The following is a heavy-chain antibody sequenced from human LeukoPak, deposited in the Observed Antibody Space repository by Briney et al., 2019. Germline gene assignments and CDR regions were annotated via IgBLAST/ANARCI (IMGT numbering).Heavy chain of an antibody. CDR1: GFTFSSYA. CDR3: ARDSSSGSYGVFDY. Sequence: GGSPRLSCAASGFTFSSYAMHWVRQAPGKGLEWVAVISYDGSNKYYADSVKGRFTISRDNSKNTLYLQMNSLRAEDTAVYYCARDSSSGSYGVFDYWGQGTLVTVSS. CDR2: ISYDGSNK. D-gene: IGHD1-26*01. J-gene: IGHJ4*02. V-gene: IGHV3-30-3*01.